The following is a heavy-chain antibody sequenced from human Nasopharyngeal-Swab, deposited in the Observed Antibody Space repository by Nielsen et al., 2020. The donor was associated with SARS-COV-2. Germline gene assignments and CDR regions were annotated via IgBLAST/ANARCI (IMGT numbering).Heavy chain of an antibody. J-gene: IGHJ5*01. CDR3: ARGRPDSESMEWYPPRKCFDS. Sequence: ASVKVSCKASGYTSTGFDINWVRHVAGQGLEWMGWINLNSGNAGYAEKFQGRVTMTRDTSIRTAYMELSSLTSGDTAIYYCARGRPDSESMEWYPPRKCFDSWGQGTLVTVSS. V-gene: IGHV1-8*01. CDR2: INLNSGNA. D-gene: IGHD2-8*01. CDR1: GYTSTGFD.